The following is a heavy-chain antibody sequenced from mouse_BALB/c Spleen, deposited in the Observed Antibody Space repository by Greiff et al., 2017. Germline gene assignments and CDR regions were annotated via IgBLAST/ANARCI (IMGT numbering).Heavy chain of an antibody. CDR3: ARGYYRYGYAMDY. D-gene: IGHD2-14*01. CDR1: GFNIKDTY. V-gene: IGHV14-3*02. J-gene: IGHJ4*01. Sequence: VQLQQSGAELVKPGASVKLSCTASGFNIKDTYMHWVKQRPEQGLEWIGRIDPANGNTKYDPKFQGKATITADTSSNTAYLQLSSLTSEGTAVYYCARGYYRYGYAMDYWGQGTSVTVSS. CDR2: IDPANGNT.